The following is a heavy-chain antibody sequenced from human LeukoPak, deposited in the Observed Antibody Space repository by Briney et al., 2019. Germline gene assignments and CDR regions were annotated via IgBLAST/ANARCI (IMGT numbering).Heavy chain of an antibody. Sequence: GGSLRLSCAASGFTFSSYTMNWIRQAPGKGLEWVSYIISSTSTKSYADSVMGRFTISRDNDKNSLYQQMNSLRPEDTAVYYCARDKDYAFDIWGQGTIVTVSS. CDR2: IISSTSTK. CDR1: GFTFSSYT. J-gene: IGHJ3*02. D-gene: IGHD3-16*01. V-gene: IGHV3-48*01. CDR3: ARDKDYAFDI.